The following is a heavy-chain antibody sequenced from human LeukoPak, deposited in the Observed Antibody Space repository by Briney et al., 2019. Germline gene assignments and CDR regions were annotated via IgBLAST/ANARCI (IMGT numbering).Heavy chain of an antibody. CDR3: ARGGCSGGSCYSTLGWFDP. CDR1: GGSISSYY. D-gene: IGHD2-15*01. V-gene: IGHV4-4*07. J-gene: IGHJ5*02. CDR2: IYTSGST. Sequence: SETLSLTCTVSGGSISSYYWSWIRQPAGKGLEWIGRIYTSGSTNYNPSLKSRVTMSVDTSKNQFSLKLSSVTAADTAVYYCARGGCSGGSCYSTLGWFDPWGQGTLVTVSS.